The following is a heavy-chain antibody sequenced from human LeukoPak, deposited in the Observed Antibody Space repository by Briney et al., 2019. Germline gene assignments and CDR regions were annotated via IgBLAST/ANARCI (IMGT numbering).Heavy chain of an antibody. V-gene: IGHV4-34*01. D-gene: IGHD3-22*01. CDR1: GGSFTGYY. J-gene: IGHJ2*01. CDR3: ARIVLPYYYDTTALKGYFDL. CDR2: INRNGNT. Sequence: PSETLSLTCAVYGGSFTGYYWSWIRQPPGKGLEWIGEINRNGNTNYNPSLKSRVTMSVDTSKKQFSLNLSSVTAADTAVYYCARIVLPYYYDTTALKGYFDLWGRGTLVTASS.